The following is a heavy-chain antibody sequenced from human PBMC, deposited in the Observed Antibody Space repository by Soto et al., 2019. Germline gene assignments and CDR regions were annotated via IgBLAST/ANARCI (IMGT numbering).Heavy chain of an antibody. J-gene: IGHJ3*02. CDR3: AVALGFDAFDI. V-gene: IGHV3-21*01. CDR1: GFTFSSYS. CDR2: ISSSSSYI. D-gene: IGHD3-16*01. Sequence: GSLRLSCAASGFTFSSYSMNWVRQAPGKGLEWVSSISSSSSYIYYADSVKGRFTISRDNAKNSLYLQMNSLRAEDTAVYYCAVALGFDAFDIWGQGTMVTVSS.